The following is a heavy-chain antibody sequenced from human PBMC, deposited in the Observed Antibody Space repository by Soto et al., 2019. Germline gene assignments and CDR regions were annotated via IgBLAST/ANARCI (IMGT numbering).Heavy chain of an antibody. CDR2: IIPYLDIT. CDR1: GGTFGTYT. J-gene: IGHJ4*02. Sequence: QVQLVQSGAEVKKPGSSVKVSCKASGGTFGTYTISWVRQAPGQGLEWMGRIIPYLDITDYAQKLQARFTIAADKSTTTAYMELNRLRSEDTAVYFCARDTTYWGQGTLVTVSS. D-gene: IGHD5-18*01. V-gene: IGHV1-69*02. CDR3: ARDTTY.